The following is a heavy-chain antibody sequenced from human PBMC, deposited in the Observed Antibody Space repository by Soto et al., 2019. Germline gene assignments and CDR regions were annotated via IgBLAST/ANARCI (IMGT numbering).Heavy chain of an antibody. D-gene: IGHD6-19*01. CDR2: PNSDGSST. CDR1: GFTLRDYW. Sequence: GSLILSCAAPGFTLRDYWMHWVLQAPGNGLVWVSRPNSDGSSTIYSDSVKCRFIISRHSAKNMLYLQMNSLRAEDTALYYCTRDPDPSGWYDYWGRGTMVTVSS. CDR3: TRDPDPSGWYDY. J-gene: IGHJ4*02. V-gene: IGHV3-74*01.